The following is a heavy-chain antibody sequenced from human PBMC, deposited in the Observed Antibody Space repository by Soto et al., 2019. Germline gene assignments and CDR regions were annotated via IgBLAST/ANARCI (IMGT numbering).Heavy chain of an antibody. CDR3: ARDGVYYYGSGSYYPQNWFDP. V-gene: IGHV1-46*01. J-gene: IGHJ5*02. D-gene: IGHD3-10*01. CDR2: INPSGGST. CDR1: GYTFTSYY. Sequence: GASVKVSCKASGYTFTSYYMHWVRQAPGQGLEWMGIINPSGGSTSYAQKFQGRVTMTRDTSTSTVYMELSSLRSEDTAVYYCARDGVYYYGSGSYYPQNWFDPWGQGTLVTVSS.